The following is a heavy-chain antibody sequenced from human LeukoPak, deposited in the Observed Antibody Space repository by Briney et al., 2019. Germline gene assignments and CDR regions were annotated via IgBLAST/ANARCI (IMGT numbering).Heavy chain of an antibody. CDR3: AKVESDSGGDYGPYYFDY. Sequence: GGSLRLSCAASGFTFSNHGMNWVRQAPGKGLEWVSGISPSGDITYYADSVKGRFTISKDNSKNTLYLQMNSLRAEDTAVYYCAKVESDSGGDYGPYYFDYWGQGTLVTVSS. CDR1: GFTFSNHG. J-gene: IGHJ4*02. V-gene: IGHV3-23*01. D-gene: IGHD4-17*01. CDR2: ISPSGDIT.